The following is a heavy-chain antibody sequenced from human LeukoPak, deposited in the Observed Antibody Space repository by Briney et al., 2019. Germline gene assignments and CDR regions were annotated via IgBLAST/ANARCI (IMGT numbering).Heavy chain of an antibody. CDR1: GYTFTSYD. Sequence: ASVKVSCKASGYTFTSYDINWVRQATGQGLEWMGWMNPNSGNTGYAQKFQGRVTMTRNTSISTAYMELSSLRSEDTAVYYCARDQTPVHYYYGMDVWAQGTTVTVSS. CDR2: MNPNSGNT. D-gene: IGHD3-10*02. J-gene: IGHJ6*02. V-gene: IGHV1-8*01. CDR3: ARDQTPVHYYYGMDV.